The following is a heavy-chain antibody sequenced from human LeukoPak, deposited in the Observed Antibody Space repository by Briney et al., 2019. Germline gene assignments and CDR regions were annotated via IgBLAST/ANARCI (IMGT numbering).Heavy chain of an antibody. J-gene: IGHJ4*02. CDR2: IKQDGSEK. CDR1: GFTFSSYW. V-gene: IGHV3-7*01. D-gene: IGHD3-10*01. Sequence: GGSLRLSCAASGFTFSSYWMSWVRQAPGKGLEWVANIKQDGSEKYYVDSVKGRFTISRDNAKNSLYLQMNSLRAEDTAVYYCARDRFRYYYGSGSYSDYWGQGTLVTVSS. CDR3: ARDRFRYYYGSGSYSDY.